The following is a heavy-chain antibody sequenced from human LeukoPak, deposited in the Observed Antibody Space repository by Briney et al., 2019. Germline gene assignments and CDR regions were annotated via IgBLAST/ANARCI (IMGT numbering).Heavy chain of an antibody. CDR2: IYYSGST. V-gene: IGHV4-31*03. Sequence: SQTLSLTCTVSGGSISSGGYYWSWIRQHPGKGLEWIGYIYYSGSTYYNPSLKSRVTISVDTSKNQFSLKLSSVTAADTAVYYCARGFGEFLYWFDPWGQGTLVTVSP. CDR3: ARGFGEFLYWFDP. J-gene: IGHJ5*02. CDR1: GGSISSGGYY. D-gene: IGHD3-10*01.